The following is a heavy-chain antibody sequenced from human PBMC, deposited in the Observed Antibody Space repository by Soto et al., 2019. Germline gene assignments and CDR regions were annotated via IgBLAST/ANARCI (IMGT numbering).Heavy chain of an antibody. D-gene: IGHD4-17*01. V-gene: IGHV4-59*01. CDR3: ARISNDYGGNGAFDY. CDR2: VHYSGRA. Sequence: PSETLSLTCTVSGGSISNYYWIWIRQPPGKGLDWIGYVHYSGRATYNPSLKSRVSISVDTSKNQFSLIMSSVTAADTAVYYCARISNDYGGNGAFDYWGQGTLVTVSS. CDR1: GGSISNYY. J-gene: IGHJ4*02.